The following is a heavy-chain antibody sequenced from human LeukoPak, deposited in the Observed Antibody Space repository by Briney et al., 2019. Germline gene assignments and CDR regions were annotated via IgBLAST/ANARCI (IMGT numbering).Heavy chain of an antibody. CDR1: GYSFTSYW. D-gene: IGHD6-19*01. V-gene: IGHV5-10-1*01. Sequence: GGSLRISCKGSGYSFTSYWISWVRQMPGKGLEGTGRIDPSDSYTNYSPSFQGHVAISADKSISTAYLQWSSLKASDTAMYYCARPGIAVAGYYFDYWGQGTLVTVSS. CDR3: ARPGIAVAGYYFDY. CDR2: IDPSDSYT. J-gene: IGHJ4*02.